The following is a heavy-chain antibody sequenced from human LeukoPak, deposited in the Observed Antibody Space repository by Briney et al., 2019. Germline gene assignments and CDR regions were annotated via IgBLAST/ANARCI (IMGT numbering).Heavy chain of an antibody. D-gene: IGHD3-3*01. CDR2: IYYSGST. Sequence: PSETLSLTCIVSGGSISSYDWSWIRQPPGKGLEWIGYIYYSGSTYYNPSLKSRVTISVDTSKNQFSLKLSSVTAADTAVYYCARGSGPISRERVYDFWSGYYTERQLHYYYYYYMDVWGKGTTVTVSS. CDR1: GGSISSYD. V-gene: IGHV4-59*12. J-gene: IGHJ6*03. CDR3: ARGSGPISRERVYDFWSGYYTERQLHYYYYYYMDV.